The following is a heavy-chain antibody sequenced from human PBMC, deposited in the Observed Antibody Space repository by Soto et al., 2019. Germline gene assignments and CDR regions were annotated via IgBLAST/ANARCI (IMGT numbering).Heavy chain of an antibody. CDR3: ARGLGNPVLRFLEWLFTPYFDY. V-gene: IGHV4-34*01. J-gene: IGHJ4*02. CDR1: GGSFSGYY. D-gene: IGHD3-3*01. CDR2: INHSGST. Sequence: PSETLSLTCAVYGGSFSGYYWSWIRQPPGKGLEWIGEINHSGSTNYNPSLKSRVTISVDTSKNQFSLKLSSVTAADTAVYYCARGLGNPVLRFLEWLFTPYFDYWGQGTLVTVSS.